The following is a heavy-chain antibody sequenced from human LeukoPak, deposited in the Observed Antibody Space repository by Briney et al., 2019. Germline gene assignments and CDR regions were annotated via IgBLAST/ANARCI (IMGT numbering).Heavy chain of an antibody. Sequence: PGGSLRLSCAASGFTFSTYSFNWVRQAPGKGLEWVSSISSTSYIYYADSVMGRFTISKDNAKNSLFLQMNSLRAEDTAVYYCAVGSYYFDYWGQGTLVTVSS. CDR2: ISSTSYI. J-gene: IGHJ4*02. CDR1: GFTFSTYS. D-gene: IGHD3-10*01. CDR3: AVGSYYFDY. V-gene: IGHV3-21*04.